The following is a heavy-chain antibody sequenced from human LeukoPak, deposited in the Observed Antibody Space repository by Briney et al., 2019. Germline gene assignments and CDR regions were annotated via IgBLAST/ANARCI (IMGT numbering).Heavy chain of an antibody. J-gene: IGHJ6*02. CDR2: INSNNGNT. V-gene: IGHV1-18*01. D-gene: IGHD4-11*01. Sequence: ASVKVSCKASGGTFSSYAINWVRQAPGQGLEWMGWINSNNGNTNYEQKFQGRVTMTTDTSTSTAYMELRGLRSDDTAVYYCARDFAVTTQKYYYYYGMDVWGQGTTVTVSS. CDR1: GGTFSSYA. CDR3: ARDFAVTTQKYYYYYGMDV.